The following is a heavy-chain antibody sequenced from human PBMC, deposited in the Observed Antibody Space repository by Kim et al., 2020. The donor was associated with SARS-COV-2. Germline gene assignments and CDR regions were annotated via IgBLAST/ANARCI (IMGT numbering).Heavy chain of an antibody. V-gene: IGHV1-2*06. Sequence: ASVKVSCKASGYTFTGYYMHWVRQAPGQGLEWMGRINPNSGGTNYAQKFQGRVTMTRDTSISTAYMELSRLRSDDTAVYYCAREISSGWYPVVGYWGQGTLVTVSS. CDR3: AREISSGWYPVVGY. CDR1: GYTFTGYY. CDR2: INPNSGGT. D-gene: IGHD6-19*01. J-gene: IGHJ4*02.